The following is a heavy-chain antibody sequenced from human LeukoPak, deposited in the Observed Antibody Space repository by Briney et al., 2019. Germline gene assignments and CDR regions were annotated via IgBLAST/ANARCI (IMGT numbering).Heavy chain of an antibody. CDR1: GFTFSSYV. CDR2: FYCDSST. Sequence: GGSLRLSCAASGFTFSSYVMSWVRQVPGKGLEWGSVFYCDSSTDYADSVKCRFTISRDKSKTTLYLQMNSLRSEHRSVYYCAITVTNYYSMDVWGKGATVTISS. J-gene: IGHJ6*03. V-gene: IGHV3-66*01. CDR3: AITVTNYYSMDV. D-gene: IGHD4-17*01.